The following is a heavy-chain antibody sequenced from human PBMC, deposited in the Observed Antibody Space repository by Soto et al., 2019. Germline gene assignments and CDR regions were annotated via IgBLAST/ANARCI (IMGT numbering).Heavy chain of an antibody. CDR1: GLPFSSSW. CDR3: ARVGVGHYEFDY. V-gene: IGHV3-74*01. CDR2: IKTDGSRT. J-gene: IGHJ4*02. D-gene: IGHD3-16*01. Sequence: EVQLVESGGALVKPGGPRSPSGAASGLPFSSSWMHWAAKAPGEGLVWVSRIKTDGSRTSYGDSVKGRFTISRDNAKNTMYLQMNSLRAEDTAVYYCARVGVGHYEFDYWGQGTLVTVSS.